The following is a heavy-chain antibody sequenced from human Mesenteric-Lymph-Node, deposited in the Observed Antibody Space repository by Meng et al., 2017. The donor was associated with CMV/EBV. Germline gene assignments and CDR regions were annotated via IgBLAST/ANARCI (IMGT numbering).Heavy chain of an antibody. CDR1: GCSFGDYS. V-gene: IGHV4-34*01. D-gene: IGHD4-11*01. CDR3: ARGRPSNWYTGWFDP. J-gene: IGHJ5*02. CDR2: INHSGNT. Sequence: YGCSFGDYSWGWFRLPPGKGLEWIGEINHSGNTNYNATLKSRVTISGDTSTNQFSLKLNSVTAAETAIYYCARGRPSNWYTGWFDPWGQGTLVTVSS.